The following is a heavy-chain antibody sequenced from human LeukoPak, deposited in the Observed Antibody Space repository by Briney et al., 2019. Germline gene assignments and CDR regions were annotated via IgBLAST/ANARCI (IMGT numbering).Heavy chain of an antibody. Sequence: SVKVSCKASGGTFSSYAISWVRQAPGQGLEWMGRIIPILGIANYAQKFQGRVTITADKSTSTAYMELSSLRSEDTVVYYCARCNLDPYFDYWGQGTLVTVSS. CDR2: IIPILGIA. CDR1: GGTFSSYA. D-gene: IGHD1-14*01. J-gene: IGHJ4*02. V-gene: IGHV1-69*04. CDR3: ARCNLDPYFDY.